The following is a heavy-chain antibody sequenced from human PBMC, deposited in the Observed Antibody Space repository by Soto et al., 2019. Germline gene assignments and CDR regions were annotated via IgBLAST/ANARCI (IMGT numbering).Heavy chain of an antibody. Sequence: PGGSLRLSCAASGFTFSSYSMNWVRQAPGKGLEWVSSISGSSSYIYYADSVKGRFTISRDNAKNSLYLQMNSLRAEDTAVYYCARGEYSSSWGSRNDAFDIWGQGTMVTVSS. CDR3: ARGEYSSSWGSRNDAFDI. CDR1: GFTFSSYS. V-gene: IGHV3-21*01. CDR2: ISGSSSYI. D-gene: IGHD6-13*01. J-gene: IGHJ3*02.